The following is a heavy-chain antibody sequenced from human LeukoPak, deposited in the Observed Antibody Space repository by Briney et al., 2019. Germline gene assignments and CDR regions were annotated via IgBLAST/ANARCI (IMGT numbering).Heavy chain of an antibody. CDR3: ARKENVYYYFDY. V-gene: IGHV4-28*01. CDR1: GYSITSSSW. Sequence: SETLSLTCAVSGYSITSSSWWGWIRQPPGKGLEWIGYIYHSGTTYYNPSLQSRVTMSVDTSKNQFSLKLSSVTAVDAAVYYCARKENVYYYFDYWGQGTLVTVSS. CDR2: IYHSGTT. D-gene: IGHD3-10*01. J-gene: IGHJ4*02.